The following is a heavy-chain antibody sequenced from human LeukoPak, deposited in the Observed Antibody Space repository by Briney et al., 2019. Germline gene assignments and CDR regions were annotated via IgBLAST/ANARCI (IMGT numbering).Heavy chain of an antibody. CDR2: ISGSGGSGSGGST. D-gene: IGHD3-22*01. CDR3: ARGSYHDSSGYYSGRAFDI. V-gene: IGHV3-23*01. CDR1: GFTFSSDA. J-gene: IGHJ3*02. Sequence: PGGSLRLSCAASGFTFSSDAMTWVRQAPGKGLEWVSAISGSGGSGSGGSTYYADSVKGRFTISRDNSKNTLYLQMNSLRAEDTAVYYCARGSYHDSSGYYSGRAFDIWGQGTMVTVSS.